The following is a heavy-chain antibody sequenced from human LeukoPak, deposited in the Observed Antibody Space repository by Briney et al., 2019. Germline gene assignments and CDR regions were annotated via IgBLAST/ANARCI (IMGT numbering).Heavy chain of an antibody. CDR1: GGSFSGYY. CDR3: ARGSRTFGLMIMPFDY. D-gene: IGHD3/OR15-3a*01. CDR2: INHSGST. V-gene: IGHV4-34*01. Sequence: SETLSLTCAVYGGSFSGYYWSWIRQPPGKGLEWIGEINHSGSTNYSPSLKSRVTISVDTSKNQFSLKLSSVTAADTAVYYCARGSRTFGLMIMPFDYWGQGILVTVSS. J-gene: IGHJ4*02.